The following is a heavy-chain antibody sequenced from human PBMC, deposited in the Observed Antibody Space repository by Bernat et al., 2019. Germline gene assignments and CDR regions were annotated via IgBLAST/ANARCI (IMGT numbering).Heavy chain of an antibody. Sequence: QVQLVQSGAEVKKSGASVKVSCRAPGNTFTGYYMHWVRQAPGQGLEWMGWINPNNGDTNYAQKFQGWVTMTRDTSISTAYMALYRLTSDDTAVYYCAREGYSYGFGGFDVWGQGTMVTVSS. CDR2: INPNNGDT. V-gene: IGHV1-2*04. D-gene: IGHD5-18*01. CDR1: GNTFTGYY. CDR3: AREGYSYGFGGFDV. J-gene: IGHJ3*01.